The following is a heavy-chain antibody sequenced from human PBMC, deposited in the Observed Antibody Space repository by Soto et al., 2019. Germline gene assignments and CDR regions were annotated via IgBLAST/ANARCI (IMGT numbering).Heavy chain of an antibody. CDR1: GGSISSGGYS. D-gene: IGHD4-17*01. CDR2: IYHSGST. Sequence: QLQLHESGSGLVKPSQTLSLTCAVSGGSISSGGYSWSWIRQPPGKGLEWIGYIYHSGSTYYNPSLKSRVTISVDRSKNQFSLKLSSVTAADTAVYYCARGVSYGEGWFDPWGQGTLVTVSS. J-gene: IGHJ5*02. V-gene: IGHV4-30-2*01. CDR3: ARGVSYGEGWFDP.